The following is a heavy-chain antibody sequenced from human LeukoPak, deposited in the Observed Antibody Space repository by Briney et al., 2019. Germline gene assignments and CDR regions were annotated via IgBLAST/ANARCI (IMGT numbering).Heavy chain of an antibody. CDR2: ISDDGSIK. CDR3: ARDGKGYCSSASCFGISYYGLDV. CDR1: GFTFSTYA. J-gene: IGHJ6*02. D-gene: IGHD2-2*01. Sequence: GGSLRLSCAASGFTFSTYAMHWVRQAPGKGLEWVAVISDDGSIKYYADSVKGRFTISTDNSKNTLYPQMNSLRAEDTAVYYCARDGKGYCSSASCFGISYYGLDVWGQGTTVTVSS. V-gene: IGHV3-30*04.